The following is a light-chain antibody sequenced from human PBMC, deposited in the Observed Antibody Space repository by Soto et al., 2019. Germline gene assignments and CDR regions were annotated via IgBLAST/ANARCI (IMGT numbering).Light chain of an antibody. V-gene: IGKV3-20*01. J-gene: IGKJ1*01. CDR1: QSVRSNC. CDR3: QQYGRPPQT. Sequence: EIVMTQSPATLSVPPGERATLSCRASQSVRSNCLAWYQHKPGQAPRLLIYGTSSRATDIPDRFTGSGSGTDFTLTISRLEPEDFAVYSCQQYGRPPQTFGQGTKVDIK. CDR2: GTS.